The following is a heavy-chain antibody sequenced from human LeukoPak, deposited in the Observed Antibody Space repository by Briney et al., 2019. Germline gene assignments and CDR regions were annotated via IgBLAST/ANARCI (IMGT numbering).Heavy chain of an antibody. J-gene: IGHJ4*02. D-gene: IGHD6-19*01. CDR1: GYTFIGYY. CDR2: INPNSGGT. CDR3: ARDGSGWYSYFDY. V-gene: IGHV1-2*02. Sequence: ASVKVSCKASGYTFIGYYMHWVRQAPGQGLEWMGWINPNSGGTNYAQKFQGRVTMTRDTSISTAYMELSRLRSDDTAVYYCARDGSGWYSYFDYWGQGALVTVSS.